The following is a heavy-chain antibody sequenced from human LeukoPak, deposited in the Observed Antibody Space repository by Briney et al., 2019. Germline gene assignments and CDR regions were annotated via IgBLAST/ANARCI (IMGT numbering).Heavy chain of an antibody. CDR3: AREGIAVAGKPGGDY. D-gene: IGHD6-19*01. J-gene: IGHJ4*02. CDR1: GGSISSYY. CDR2: IYYSGST. V-gene: IGHV4-59*12. Sequence: PSETLSLTCTVSGGSISSYYWSWIRQPPGKGLEWIGYIYYSGSTYYNPSLKSRVTISVDTSKNQFSLKLSSVTAADTAVYYCAREGIAVAGKPGGDYWGQGTLVTVSS.